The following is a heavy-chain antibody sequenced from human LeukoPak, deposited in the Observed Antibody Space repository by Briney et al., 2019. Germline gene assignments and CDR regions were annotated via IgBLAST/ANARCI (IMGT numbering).Heavy chain of an antibody. CDR2: MNPNSGNT. Sequence: ASVKVSCKASGYTFTSYDINWVRQATGQGLEWMGWMNPNSGNTGYAQKFQGRVTMTRNTSISTAYMELSSLRSEDTAVYYCARGLIRNPTPMVRGVIISYYYYGMDVWGQGTTVTVSS. V-gene: IGHV1-8*01. J-gene: IGHJ6*02. CDR3: ARGLIRNPTPMVRGVIISYYYYGMDV. D-gene: IGHD3-10*01. CDR1: GYTFTSYD.